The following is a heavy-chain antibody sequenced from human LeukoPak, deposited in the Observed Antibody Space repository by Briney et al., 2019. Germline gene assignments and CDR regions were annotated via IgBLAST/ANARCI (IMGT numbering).Heavy chain of an antibody. J-gene: IGHJ4*02. CDR1: GGSISSGGYY. Sequence: SETLSLTCTVSGGSISSGGYYWSWIRQPAGKGLEWIVRIYTSGSTNYNPSLKSRVTISVDTSKNQFSLKLSSVTAADTAVYYCAREGRAYDFWSGYYPDYWGQGTLVTVSS. CDR3: AREGRAYDFWSGYYPDY. CDR2: IYTSGST. V-gene: IGHV4-61*02. D-gene: IGHD3-3*01.